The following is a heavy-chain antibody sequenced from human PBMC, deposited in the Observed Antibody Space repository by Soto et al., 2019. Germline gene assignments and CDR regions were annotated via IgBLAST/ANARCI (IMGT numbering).Heavy chain of an antibody. CDR3: ARELKAYSSYNWFDP. V-gene: IGHV4-59*01. D-gene: IGHD6-6*01. CDR2: IYYSGST. Sequence: SETLSLTCTVSGGSISSYYWSWIRQPPGKGLEWIGYIYYSGSTNYNPSLKSRVTISVDTSKNQFSLKLSSVTAADTAVYYCARELKAYSSYNWFDPWGQGTLVTVS. CDR1: GGSISSYY. J-gene: IGHJ5*02.